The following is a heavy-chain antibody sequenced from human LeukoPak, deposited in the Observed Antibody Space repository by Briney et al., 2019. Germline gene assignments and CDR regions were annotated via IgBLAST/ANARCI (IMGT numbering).Heavy chain of an antibody. V-gene: IGHV3-48*03. CDR1: GFTFSSYE. CDR3: ARWYYDILTGKGVLDY. Sequence: GGSLRLSCAASGFTFSSYEMNWVCQAPGKGLEWVSYISSSGSTIYYADSVKGRFTISRDNAKNSLYLQMNSLRAEDTAVYYCARWYYDILTGKGVLDYWGQGTLVTVSS. D-gene: IGHD3-9*01. J-gene: IGHJ4*02. CDR2: ISSSGSTI.